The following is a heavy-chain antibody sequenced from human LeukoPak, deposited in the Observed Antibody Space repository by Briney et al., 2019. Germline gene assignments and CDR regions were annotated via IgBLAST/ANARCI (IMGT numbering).Heavy chain of an antibody. Sequence: GGSLRLSCAASGFTFSSYEMNWVRQPPGKGLEWVSYISSSGSTIYYADSVKGRFTISRDNAKNSLYLQMNSLRAEDTAVYYCARFITYYYGSGSYSPYSFDYWGQGTLVTVSS. CDR1: GFTFSSYE. CDR3: ARFITYYYGSGSYSPYSFDY. CDR2: ISSSGSTI. V-gene: IGHV3-48*03. J-gene: IGHJ4*02. D-gene: IGHD3-10*01.